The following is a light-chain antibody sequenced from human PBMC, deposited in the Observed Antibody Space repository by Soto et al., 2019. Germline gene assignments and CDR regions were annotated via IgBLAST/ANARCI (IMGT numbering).Light chain of an antibody. CDR3: QTADNSGTFLL. CDR2: KDN. Sequence: SYELTQPPSMSVSPGQTARITCSGDPLTRQYVDWYQQKPGQAPLLVIYKDNERPSGIPERFSGSTSGTTGTLTISGVRAEDEADYYCQTADNSGTFLLFAGGTKLTVL. CDR1: PLTRQY. V-gene: IGLV3-25*02. J-gene: IGLJ3*02.